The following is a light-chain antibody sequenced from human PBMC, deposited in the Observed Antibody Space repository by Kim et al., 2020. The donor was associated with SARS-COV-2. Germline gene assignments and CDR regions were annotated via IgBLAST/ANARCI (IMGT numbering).Light chain of an antibody. V-gene: IGKV3-20*01. CDR1: QSVRSSY. CDR2: GTS. J-gene: IGKJ5*01. CDR3: QQYDSLIT. Sequence: LSPGERATHSCRASQSVRSSYLAWYQQKPGQAPRLLIYGTSNRATGIPDRFSGSGSGTDFTLIISKLEPEDFAVYYCQQYDSLITFGQGTRLEIK.